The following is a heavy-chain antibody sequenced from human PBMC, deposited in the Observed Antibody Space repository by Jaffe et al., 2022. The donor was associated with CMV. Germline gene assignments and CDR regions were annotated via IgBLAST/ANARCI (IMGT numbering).Heavy chain of an antibody. J-gene: IGHJ3*02. D-gene: IGHD3-22*01. CDR3: ARHSSSPLYYYDSSSDAFDI. CDR2: IYYSGST. V-gene: IGHV4-39*01. Sequence: QLQLQESGPGLVKPSETLSLTCTVSGGSISSSSYYWGWIRQPPGKGLEWIGSIYYSGSTYYNPSLKSRVTISVDTSKNQFSLKLSSVTAADTAVYYCARHSSSPLYYYDSSSDAFDIWGQGTMVTVSS. CDR1: GGSISSSSYY.